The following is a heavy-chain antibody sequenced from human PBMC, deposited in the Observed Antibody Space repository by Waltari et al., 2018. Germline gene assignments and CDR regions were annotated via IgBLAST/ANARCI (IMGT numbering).Heavy chain of an antibody. CDR1: EFTLAYYW. D-gene: IGHD3-3*01. CDR2: IKEDGSEK. CDR3: ATQSWSNFEY. Sequence: EVQLVESGGGLVQPGGSVRLSCAALEFTLAYYWVTWVRQAPGKGLEWVANIKEDGSEKYYVDSVKGRFTISRDNAKNSLYLQMSSLRVEDTAVYYCATQSWSNFEYWGQGTLVTVSS. V-gene: IGHV3-7*01. J-gene: IGHJ4*02.